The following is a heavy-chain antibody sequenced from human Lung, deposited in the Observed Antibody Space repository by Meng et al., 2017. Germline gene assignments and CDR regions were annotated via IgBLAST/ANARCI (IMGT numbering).Heavy chain of an antibody. Sequence: GGLVTPGSARRRSCAASGLTFSNAVMTWVSQAPVKGLEWIGRMKSNVDGGTVDYAAAVKGRFFISRDDSENTFYLQMNSLKTEDTAVYYCSGHVDYWGHGTLVTVSS. CDR2: MKSNVDGGTV. CDR1: GLTFSNAV. J-gene: IGHJ4*01. CDR3: SGHVDY. V-gene: IGHV3-15*01.